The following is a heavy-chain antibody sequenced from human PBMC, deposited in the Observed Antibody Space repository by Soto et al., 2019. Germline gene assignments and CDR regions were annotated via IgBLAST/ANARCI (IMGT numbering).Heavy chain of an antibody. V-gene: IGHV4-34*01. D-gene: IGHD3-3*01. CDR1: GGSFSGYY. Sequence: SETLSLTCAVYGGSFSGYYWSWIRQPPGKGLEWIGEINHSGSTNYNPSLKSRVTISVDTSKNQFSLKLSSVTAADTAVYYCASIVLRFLEWLPNWVDVWGQGTTVTVSS. CDR2: INHSGST. CDR3: ASIVLRFLEWLPNWVDV. J-gene: IGHJ6*02.